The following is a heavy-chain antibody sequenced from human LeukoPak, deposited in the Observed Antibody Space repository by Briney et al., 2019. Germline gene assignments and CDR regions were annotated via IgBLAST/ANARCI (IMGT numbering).Heavy chain of an antibody. Sequence: ESLKISCKGSGNSFTNNWIAWVRQMPGKGLEWIGIINPDNSDTQYSPPFQGQVTISVDKSITTAYLQWSSLKASDTAKYYCAKRRNDVYDISAWDPDYWGPGTLVTVSS. J-gene: IGHJ4*02. CDR1: GNSFTNNW. CDR2: INPDNSDT. CDR3: AKRRNDVYDISAWDPDY. D-gene: IGHD3-16*01. V-gene: IGHV5-51*01.